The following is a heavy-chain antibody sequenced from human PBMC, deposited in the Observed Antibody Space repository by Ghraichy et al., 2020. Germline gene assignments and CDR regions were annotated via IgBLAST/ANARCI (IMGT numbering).Heavy chain of an antibody. CDR3: GRYCTNGVCYPYYYYYGMDV. CDR1: GFTFSSYA. CDR2: ISGSGGST. V-gene: IGHV3-23*01. D-gene: IGHD2-8*01. J-gene: IGHJ6*02. Sequence: GGSLRLSCAASGFTFSSYAMSWVRQAPGKGLEWVSAISGSGGSTYYADSVKDRFTISRDNSKNTLYLQMNSLRAEDTAVYYCGRYCTNGVCYPYYYYYGMDVWGQGTTVTVSS.